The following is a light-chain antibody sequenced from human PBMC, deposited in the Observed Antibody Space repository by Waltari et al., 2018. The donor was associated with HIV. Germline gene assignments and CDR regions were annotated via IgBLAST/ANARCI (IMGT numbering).Light chain of an antibody. CDR2: EVS. J-gene: IGLJ1*01. V-gene: IGLV2-14*01. Sequence: QSALTQPASVSGSPGQSTTISCTGTSSDVGGYHDVSWYQQFPGKAPKLMISEVSNRPSGVSDRLSGSKSGNTASLTISGLQAEDEADYYCSSYTTGSTLVVFGTGTKVIVL. CDR1: SSDVGGYHD. CDR3: SSYTTGSTLVV.